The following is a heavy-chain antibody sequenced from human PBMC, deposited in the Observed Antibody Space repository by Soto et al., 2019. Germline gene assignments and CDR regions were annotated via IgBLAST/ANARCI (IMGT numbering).Heavy chain of an antibody. CDR1: GYTFTSYY. J-gene: IGHJ5*02. CDR3: AREGCSGGSCYDADWFDP. Sequence: QVQLVQSGAEVKKPGASVKVSCKASGYTFTSYYMHWVRQAPGQGLEWMGLINASGGSTSYAQKFEGRVTMTRDTSTSTVYMELSSLRSEDTAVYYCAREGCSGGSCYDADWFDPWGQGTLVTVSS. CDR2: INASGGST. V-gene: IGHV1-46*03. D-gene: IGHD2-15*01.